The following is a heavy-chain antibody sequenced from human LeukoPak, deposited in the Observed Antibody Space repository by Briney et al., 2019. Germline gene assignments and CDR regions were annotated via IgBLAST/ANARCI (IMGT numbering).Heavy chain of an antibody. CDR2: INHSGST. Sequence: PSETLSLTCAVYGGSFSGYYWSWLRQPPGKGLEWIGEINHSGSTNYNPSLKSRVTISVDTSKNQFSLKLSSVTAADTAVYYCARQDSGYDAGIDYWGQGTLVTVSS. J-gene: IGHJ4*02. CDR3: ARQDSGYDAGIDY. V-gene: IGHV4-34*01. D-gene: IGHD5-12*01. CDR1: GGSFSGYY.